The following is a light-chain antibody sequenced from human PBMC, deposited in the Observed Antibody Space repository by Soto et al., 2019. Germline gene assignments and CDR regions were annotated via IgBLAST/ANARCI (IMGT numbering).Light chain of an antibody. J-gene: IGKJ1*01. CDR2: RAS. CDR1: QSVSSN. CDR3: HQYNNWPRT. Sequence: EIVMTQSPATLSVSPGERATLSCRASQSVSSNLAWYQQKPGQAPRLLIYRASTRATGIPARFSGSGSGTEFTLTISGLQSEDFAVYYCHQYNNWPRTFGQGIKVEIK. V-gene: IGKV3-15*01.